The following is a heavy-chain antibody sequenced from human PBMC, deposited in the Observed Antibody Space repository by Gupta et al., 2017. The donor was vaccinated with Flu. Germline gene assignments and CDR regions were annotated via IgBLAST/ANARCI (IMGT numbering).Heavy chain of an antibody. CDR1: GGSISSYY. J-gene: IGHJ5*02. CDR2: IYYSGST. D-gene: IGHD6-13*01. CDR3: ARQNIAAAGLGWFDP. V-gene: IGHV4-59*08. Sequence: QVQLQESGPGLVKPSETLSLTCTVSGGSISSYYWSWIRQPPGKGLEWIGYIYYSGSTNYNPSLKSRVTISVDTSKNQFSLKLSSVTAADTAVYYCARQNIAAAGLGWFDPWGQGTLVTVSS.